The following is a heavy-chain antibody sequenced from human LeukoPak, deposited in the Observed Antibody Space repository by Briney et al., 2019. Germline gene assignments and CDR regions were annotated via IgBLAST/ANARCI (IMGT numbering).Heavy chain of an antibody. Sequence: SETLSLTCTVSGGSISSYYWSWIRQSPEKGLEWIGYIYYTGSTTYNPSLESRVTISVDMSKNQFSLKLSFVTAADTAVYYCERNPITLVRGGNWFDPWGQGILVTVSS. J-gene: IGHJ5*02. CDR3: ERNPITLVRGGNWFDP. D-gene: IGHD3-10*01. CDR2: IYYTGST. CDR1: GGSISSYY. V-gene: IGHV4-59*01.